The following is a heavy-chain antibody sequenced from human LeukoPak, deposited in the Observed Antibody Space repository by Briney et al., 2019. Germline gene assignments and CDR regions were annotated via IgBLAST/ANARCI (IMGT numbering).Heavy chain of an antibody. J-gene: IGHJ6*03. V-gene: IGHV4-39*01. Sequence: SETLSLTCTVSGGSISSSSYYWGWIRQPPGKGLEWIGSIYYSGSTYYNPSLKSRVTISVDTSKIQFSLKLSSVTAADTAVYYCARHSYDPYYYYYMDVWGKGTTVTVSS. D-gene: IGHD5-12*01. CDR3: ARHSYDPYYYYYMDV. CDR2: IYYSGST. CDR1: GGSISSSSYY.